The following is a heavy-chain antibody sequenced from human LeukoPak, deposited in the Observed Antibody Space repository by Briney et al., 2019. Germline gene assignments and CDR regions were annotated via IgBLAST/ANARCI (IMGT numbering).Heavy chain of an antibody. J-gene: IGHJ4*02. D-gene: IGHD6-19*01. CDR3: ARTPGYSSGWYVNY. V-gene: IGHV4-38-2*02. CDR1: GYSISSGYY. CDR2: IYHSGST. Sequence: PSETLSLTCTVSGYSISSGYYWGWIRPPPGKGLEWIGSIYHSGSTYYNPSLKSRVTISVDTSKNQFSLKLSSVTAADTAVYYCARTPGYSSGWYVNYWGQGTLVTVSS.